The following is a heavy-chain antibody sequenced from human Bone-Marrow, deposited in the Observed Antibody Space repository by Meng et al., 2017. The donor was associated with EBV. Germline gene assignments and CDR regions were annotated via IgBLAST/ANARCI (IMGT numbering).Heavy chain of an antibody. V-gene: IGHV4-4*02. Sequence: QESGHGLVTRSGPLSRTFASSGGSINSSTWWSWVRQPPGKGLEWIGEIYHSGSTNSNPSLKSRVTISVDKSKNQFSLKLSSVTAADTAVYYCARGGDIVATRFDYWGQGTLVTVSS. J-gene: IGHJ4*02. D-gene: IGHD5-12*01. CDR2: IYHSGST. CDR1: GGSINSSTW. CDR3: ARGGDIVATRFDY.